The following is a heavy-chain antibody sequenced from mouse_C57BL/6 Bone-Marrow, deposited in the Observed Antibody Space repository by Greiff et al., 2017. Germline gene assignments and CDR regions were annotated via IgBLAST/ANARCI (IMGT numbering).Heavy chain of an antibody. V-gene: IGHV5-17*01. J-gene: IGHJ1*03. CDR1: GFTFSDYG. D-gene: IGHD1-1*01. Sequence: DVKLVESGGGLVKPGGSLKLSCAASGFTFSDYGMHWVRQAPEKGLEWVAYISSGSSTIYYADTVKGRFTISRDNAKNTLFLQMTSLRSEDTAMYYCARGGGSSHWYFDVWGTGTTVTVSS. CDR2: ISSGSSTI. CDR3: ARGGGSSHWYFDV.